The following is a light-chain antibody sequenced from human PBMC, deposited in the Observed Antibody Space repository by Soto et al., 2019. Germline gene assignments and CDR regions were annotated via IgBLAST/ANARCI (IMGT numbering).Light chain of an antibody. CDR2: TNN. J-gene: IGLJ2*01. CDR1: SSNIGSKT. CDR3: ATWDDSLNGVV. Sequence: QSVVTQPISASGTPGQRVTISCSGSSSNIGSKTVNWYQQLPGTDPKLLIYTNNQRPSGVPDRFSGSKSGTSASLAISGLQSEDEADYYCATWDDSLNGVVFGGGTKLTVL. V-gene: IGLV1-44*01.